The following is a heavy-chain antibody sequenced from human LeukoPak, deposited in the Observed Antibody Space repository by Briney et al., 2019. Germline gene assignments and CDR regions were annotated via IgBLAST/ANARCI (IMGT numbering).Heavy chain of an antibody. J-gene: IGHJ4*02. CDR3: ARDSSGSSVTSYYFDY. Sequence: ASVKVSCKASGYTFTGYYMHWVRQAPGQGLEWVGWINPNSGGTNYAQKFQGRVTMTRDTSISTAYLELSRLRSDDTAVYYCARDSSGSSVTSYYFDYWGQGTLVTVSS. V-gene: IGHV1-2*02. D-gene: IGHD1-26*01. CDR1: GYTFTGYY. CDR2: INPNSGGT.